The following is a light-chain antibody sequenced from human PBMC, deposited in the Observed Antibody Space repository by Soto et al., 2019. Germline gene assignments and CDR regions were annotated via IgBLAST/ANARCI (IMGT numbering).Light chain of an antibody. J-gene: IGKJ5*01. CDR3: QQSYSSPPIT. Sequence: DIQMTQSPSSVSASVGDRVTITCRAGQSIFSSLNWYQHKPGKPPKLLTYAASSLQSGVPSRFSGSGSGTDFTLTIKSLQPEDFATYYCQQSYSSPPITFGRGTRLEIK. CDR1: QSIFSS. CDR2: AAS. V-gene: IGKV1-39*01.